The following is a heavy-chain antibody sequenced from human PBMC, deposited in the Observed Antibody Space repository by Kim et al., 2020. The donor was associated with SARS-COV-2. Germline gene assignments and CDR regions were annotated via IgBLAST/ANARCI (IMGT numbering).Heavy chain of an antibody. D-gene: IGHD6-13*01. CDR2: ISSSSSYT. CDR3: ARCGSSWYRKYYFDY. J-gene: IGHJ4*02. V-gene: IGHV3-11*06. Sequence: GGSLRLSCAASGFTFSDYYMSWIRQAPGKGLEWVSYISSSSSYTNYADSVKGRFTISRDNAKNSLYLQMNSLRAEDTAVYYCARCGSSWYRKYYFDYWGQGTLVTVSS. CDR1: GFTFSDYY.